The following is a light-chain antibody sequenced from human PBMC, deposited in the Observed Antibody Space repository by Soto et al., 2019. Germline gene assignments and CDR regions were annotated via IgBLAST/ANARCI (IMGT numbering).Light chain of an antibody. CDR2: EVT. CDR1: SSDIGNYNS. Sequence: QSVLTQPASVSGSLGQSITIPCTGTSSDIGNYNSVSWYQQHPGKAPKLIIFEVTNRPSGVSDRFSGSKSGNTASLTISGLQADDEADYYCGSYTTYKPYVFGSGTKVTV. J-gene: IGLJ1*01. CDR3: GSYTTYKPYV. V-gene: IGLV2-14*01.